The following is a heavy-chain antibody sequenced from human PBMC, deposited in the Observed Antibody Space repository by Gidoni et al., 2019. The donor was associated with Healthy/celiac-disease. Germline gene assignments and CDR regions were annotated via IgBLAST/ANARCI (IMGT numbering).Heavy chain of an antibody. D-gene: IGHD3-10*01. CDR2: IKQDGSEK. Sequence: EVQLVESGGGLVQPGGSLRLSCAASGFPFSSYWMSWVRQAPGKGLEWVANIKQDGSEKYYVDSVKGRFTISRDNAKNSLYLQMNSLRAEDTAVYYCARDHRGGEDLTMVRGELDYWGQGTLVTVSS. J-gene: IGHJ4*02. CDR1: GFPFSSYW. V-gene: IGHV3-7*04. CDR3: ARDHRGGEDLTMVRGELDY.